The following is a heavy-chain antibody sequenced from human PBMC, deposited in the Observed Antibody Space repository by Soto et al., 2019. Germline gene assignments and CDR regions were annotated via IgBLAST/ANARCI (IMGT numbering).Heavy chain of an antibody. CDR2: ISYDGSNK. D-gene: IGHD1-26*01. J-gene: IGHJ5*02. Sequence: QVQLVESGGGVVQPGRSLRLSCAASGFTFSSYGMHWVRQAPGKGLEWVAVISYDGSNKYYADSVKGRFTISRDNSKNTRDRQMNSLRAEDTAVYYCAKDHIPRVPWTSGGYNWFDPWGQGTLVTVSS. V-gene: IGHV3-30*18. CDR3: AKDHIPRVPWTSGGYNWFDP. CDR1: GFTFSSYG.